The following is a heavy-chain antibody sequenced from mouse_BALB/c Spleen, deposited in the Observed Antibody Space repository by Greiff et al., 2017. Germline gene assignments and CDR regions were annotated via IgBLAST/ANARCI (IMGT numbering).Heavy chain of an antibody. Sequence: VQLQQSGPELVKPGASVKISCKASGYTFNDYYINWVKQKPGQGLEWIGWIYPGSGNTKYNEKFKGKATLTVDTSSSTAYMQLSSLTSEDTAVYFCARPRATGAMDYWGQGTSVTVSS. CDR3: ARPRATGAMDY. D-gene: IGHD3-1*01. CDR2: IYPGSGNT. V-gene: IGHV1-84*02. CDR1: GYTFNDYY. J-gene: IGHJ4*01.